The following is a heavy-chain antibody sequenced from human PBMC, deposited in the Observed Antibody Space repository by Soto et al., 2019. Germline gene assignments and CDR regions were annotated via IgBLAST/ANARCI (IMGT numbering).Heavy chain of an antibody. J-gene: IGHJ4*02. D-gene: IGHD5-18*01. V-gene: IGHV3-11*03. CDR1: GFSFSDYY. Sequence: GGSLRLSCVASGFSFSDYYMSWIRQAPGKGLEWVSYISSSSSYTNYADSVKGRFTISRDNVKNSLYLQMNSLRAEDTAVYYCARHRYTAMAEPFDYWAQGTLVTVSS. CDR2: ISSSSSYT. CDR3: ARHRYTAMAEPFDY.